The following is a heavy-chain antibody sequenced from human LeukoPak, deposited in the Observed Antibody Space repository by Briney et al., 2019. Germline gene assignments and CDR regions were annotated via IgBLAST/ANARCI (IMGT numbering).Heavy chain of an antibody. V-gene: IGHV3-53*01. J-gene: IGHJ5*02. D-gene: IGHD3-3*01. CDR2: IYSGGST. CDR1: GFTVSSNY. CDR3: ASNTYYDFWSGNL. Sequence: GGSLRLSCAASGFTVSSNYMSWVRQAPGKGLEWVSVIYSGGSTYYADSVKGRFTISRDNSKNTLYLQMNSLRAEDMAVYYCASNTYYDFWSGNLWGQGTLVTVSS.